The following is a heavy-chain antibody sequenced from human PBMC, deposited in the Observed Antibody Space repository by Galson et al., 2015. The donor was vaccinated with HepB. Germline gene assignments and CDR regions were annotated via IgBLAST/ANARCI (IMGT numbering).Heavy chain of an antibody. CDR1: GYSFTTYW. CDR3: ARRLSAVEIFDY. Sequence: QSGAEVKKPGESLRISCKGSGYSFTTYWIGWVRQVPGKGLEWMGIIYPGDSDTRYSPSFQGHVTISADKSISTAYLQWSTLKASDTAIYYCARRLSAVEIFDYWGQGTLVTVSS. V-gene: IGHV5-51*01. D-gene: IGHD6-19*01. J-gene: IGHJ4*02. CDR2: IYPGDSDT.